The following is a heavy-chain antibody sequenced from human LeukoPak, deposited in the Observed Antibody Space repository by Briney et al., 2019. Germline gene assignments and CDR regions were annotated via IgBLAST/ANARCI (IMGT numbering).Heavy chain of an antibody. J-gene: IGHJ6*02. CDR1: GGSISSYY. CDR2: IYYSGST. Sequence: PSETLSLTCTVSGGSISSYYWSWIRQPPGKGLEWIGYIYYSGSTNSNPSLKSRVTISVDTSKNQFSLKLSSVTAAGTAVYYCARDRNYDSTYGMDVWGQGTTVTVSS. V-gene: IGHV4-59*01. D-gene: IGHD3-22*01. CDR3: ARDRNYDSTYGMDV.